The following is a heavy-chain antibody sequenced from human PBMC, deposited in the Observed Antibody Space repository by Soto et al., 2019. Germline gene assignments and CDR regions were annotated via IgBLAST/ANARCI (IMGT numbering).Heavy chain of an antibody. V-gene: IGHV3-23*01. J-gene: IGHJ5*02. CDR1: GFTFSNYA. Sequence: DVQLLESGGGLVQPGGSLRLPCAASGFTFSNYAMSWVRQTPGEGLEWVSTIGGSDEKTYYADSVKGRFTVSRDNSKNTLYLQMNSLRVEDTALYYCAKASTDYNMWFDPWGQGTLVTVSS. D-gene: IGHD3-22*01. CDR3: AKASTDYNMWFDP. CDR2: IGGSDEKT.